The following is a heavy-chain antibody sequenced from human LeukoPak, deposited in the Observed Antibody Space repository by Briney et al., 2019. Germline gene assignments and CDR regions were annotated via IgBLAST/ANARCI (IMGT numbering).Heavy chain of an antibody. D-gene: IGHD6-19*01. V-gene: IGHV3-30-3*01. CDR1: GFTFSSYA. Sequence: GGSLRLSCAASGFTFSSYAMHWVRQAPGKGLEWVAVTSYDGSNKYYADSVKGRFTISRDNSKNTLYLQMNSLRAEDTAVYYCARAQVAGTDYYYGMDVWGQGTTVTVSS. J-gene: IGHJ6*02. CDR3: ARAQVAGTDYYYGMDV. CDR2: TSYDGSNK.